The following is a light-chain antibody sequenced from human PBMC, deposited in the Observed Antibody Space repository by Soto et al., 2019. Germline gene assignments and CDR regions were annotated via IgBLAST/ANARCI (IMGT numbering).Light chain of an antibody. CDR3: QLSYSTWWT. CDR1: QTISTY. V-gene: IGKV1-39*01. J-gene: IGKJ1*01. CDR2: AAS. Sequence: DIQMTQSPSSLSASVGDRVTITCRASQTISTYLNWYQQKPGKGPNLLIYAASSLQSGVPSRFSGSRSGTDFTLTISSLQPEDSATHYCQLSYSTWWTFGQGTKVDIK.